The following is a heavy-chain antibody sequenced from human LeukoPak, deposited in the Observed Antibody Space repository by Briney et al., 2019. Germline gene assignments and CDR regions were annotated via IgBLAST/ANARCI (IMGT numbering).Heavy chain of an antibody. J-gene: IGHJ4*02. CDR3: ARSGDYGDLTYDY. Sequence: KTGGSLRLSCAASGFTFSDYYMSWIRQAPGKGLEWVSYISSSSYTNYADSVKGRFTISRDNAKNSLYLQMNSLRSEDTAVYYCARSGDYGDLTYDYWGQGTLVTVSS. CDR2: ISSSSYT. D-gene: IGHD4-17*01. V-gene: IGHV3-11*06. CDR1: GFTFSDYY.